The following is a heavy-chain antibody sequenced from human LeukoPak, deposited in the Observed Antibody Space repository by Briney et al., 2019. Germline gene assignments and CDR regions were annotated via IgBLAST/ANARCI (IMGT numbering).Heavy chain of an antibody. J-gene: IGHJ6*03. CDR2: ISGSGGST. CDR3: AKRRGLELLYYYYMDV. CDR1: GFTFSSYA. Sequence: PGGSLRLSCAASGFTFSSYAMSWVRQAPGKGLEGVSAISGSGGSTYYADSVKGRFTISRDNSKNTLYLQMNSLRAEDTAVYYCAKRRGLELLYYYYMDVWGKGTTVTVSS. D-gene: IGHD1-7*01. V-gene: IGHV3-23*01.